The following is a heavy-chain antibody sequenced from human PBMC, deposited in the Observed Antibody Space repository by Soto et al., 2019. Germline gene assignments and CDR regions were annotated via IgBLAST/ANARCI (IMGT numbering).Heavy chain of an antibody. D-gene: IGHD2-15*01. CDR2: IYPGDSDT. Sequence: GESLKISCKGSGYSFTSYWIGWVRQMPGKGLEWMGIIYPGDSDTRYSPSFQGQVTISADKSISTAYLQWSSLKASDTAMYYCGRHSRGGSWRARGLLGMDVWGQGTTVTVSS. CDR1: GYSFTSYW. V-gene: IGHV5-51*01. CDR3: GRHSRGGSWRARGLLGMDV. J-gene: IGHJ6*02.